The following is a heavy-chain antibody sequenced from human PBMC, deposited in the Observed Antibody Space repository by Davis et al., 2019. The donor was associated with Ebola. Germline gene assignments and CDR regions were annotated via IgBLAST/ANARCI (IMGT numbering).Heavy chain of an antibody. CDR2: IRSKANSYAT. D-gene: IGHD6-13*01. J-gene: IGHJ5*02. V-gene: IGHV3-73*01. Sequence: PGGSLRLSCAASGFTFSGSAMHWVRQASGKGLEWVGRIRSKANSYATAYAASVKGRFTISRDDSKNTAYLQMNSLKTEDTAVYYCAREGPGGYSSSTKVGWFDPWGQGTLVTVSS. CDR3: AREGPGGYSSSTKVGWFDP. CDR1: GFTFSGSA.